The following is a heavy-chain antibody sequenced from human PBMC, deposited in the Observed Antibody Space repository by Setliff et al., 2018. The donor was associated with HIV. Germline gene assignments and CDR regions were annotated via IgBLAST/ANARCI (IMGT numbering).Heavy chain of an antibody. D-gene: IGHD7-27*01. CDR3: ARAPTGELDF. CDR1: GDSMSGYY. V-gene: IGHV4-4*08. Sequence: PSETLSLTCAVSGDSMSGYYWSWIRQSPGKKLEWIGYIHTSGSTNYNPSLKSRVTTPLDTSNDRFSLRLSSVTAADTAVYYCARAPTGELDFWGQGTLVTVS. CDR2: IHTSGST. J-gene: IGHJ4*02.